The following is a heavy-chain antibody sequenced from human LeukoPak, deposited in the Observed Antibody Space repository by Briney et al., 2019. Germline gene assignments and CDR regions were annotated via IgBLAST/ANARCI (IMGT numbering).Heavy chain of an antibody. CDR3: ARDSVSQTGDPYNWFDP. CDR2: IYYSGST. CDR1: GGSISSSSYY. D-gene: IGHD7-27*01. Sequence: SETLSLTCTVSGGSISSSSYYWGWIRQPPGKGLEWIGSIYYSGSTYYNPSLKRRVTISVDTSKNQFSLKLSSVTAADTAVYYCARDSVSQTGDPYNWFDPWGQGTLVTVSS. J-gene: IGHJ5*02. V-gene: IGHV4-39*07.